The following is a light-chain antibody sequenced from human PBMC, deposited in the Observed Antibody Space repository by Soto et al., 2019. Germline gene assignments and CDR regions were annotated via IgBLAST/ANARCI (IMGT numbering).Light chain of an antibody. CDR3: QQYNNWPPWT. CDR2: GAS. V-gene: IGKV3-15*01. J-gene: IGKJ1*01. Sequence: EIVMTQSPATLSVSPGERATLSCRASQSVSSNLAWYQQKPGQAPRLLTYGASTRATGIPARFSGSGSGTEFTLTISSLQSEDFAVYYCQQYNNWPPWTVGQGTKVDSK. CDR1: QSVSSN.